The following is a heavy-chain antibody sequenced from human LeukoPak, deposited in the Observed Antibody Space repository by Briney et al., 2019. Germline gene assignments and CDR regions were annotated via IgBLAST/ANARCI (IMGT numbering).Heavy chain of an antibody. CDR3: ARHSDVIGAI. Sequence: GESLNISCKAAGYTFTHQGIGCVRQMSGSGREWRGFIYPLDSHTIYSPSFQGHVTISDDTSINTAYLEWSSLEASDTAIYSCARHSDVIGAIWGQGTMVTVSS. J-gene: IGHJ4*01. CDR2: IYPLDSHT. CDR1: GYTFTHQG. D-gene: IGHD3-10*01. V-gene: IGHV5-51*01.